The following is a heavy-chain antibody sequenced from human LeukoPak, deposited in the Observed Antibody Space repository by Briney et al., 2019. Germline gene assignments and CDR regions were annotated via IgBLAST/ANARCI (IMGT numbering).Heavy chain of an antibody. CDR3: ARGGGFVGATDFDY. CDR1: GDSVSSSS. Sequence: SETLSLTCAVSGDSVSSSSWSWLRQPPGKGLEWIGYIYYSGSTNYNPSLKSRATISVDTSKNQFSLKLSSVTAADTAVYYCARGGGFVGATDFDYWGQGTLVTVSS. V-gene: IGHV4-59*02. J-gene: IGHJ4*02. D-gene: IGHD1-26*01. CDR2: IYYSGST.